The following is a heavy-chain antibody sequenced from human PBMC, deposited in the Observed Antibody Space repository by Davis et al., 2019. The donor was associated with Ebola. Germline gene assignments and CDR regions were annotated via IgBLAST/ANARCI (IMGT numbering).Heavy chain of an antibody. CDR1: GYSFTRHW. J-gene: IGHJ5*02. Sequence: GESLKISCKGSGYSFTRHWIGWVRQMPGKGLEWMGIFYPGDSVTRYSPSFQGQVPLSADKSISTAYLQWSSLKASDTAMYYCAGRSPPLRKNNWFDPWGQGTLVTVSS. V-gene: IGHV5-51*01. CDR2: FYPGDSVT. D-gene: IGHD4-17*01. CDR3: AGRSPPLRKNNWFDP.